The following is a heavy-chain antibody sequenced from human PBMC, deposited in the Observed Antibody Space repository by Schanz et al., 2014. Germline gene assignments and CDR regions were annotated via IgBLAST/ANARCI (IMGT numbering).Heavy chain of an antibody. CDR1: GYTFTYYG. CDR3: ARVPSKDDAFDL. Sequence: QVQLVQSGGEMKKPGASVKVSCKASGYTFTYYGLSWVRQAPGQGLEWLGRIRPNSGHTTYSQKVRGRVIFTTDTSASTAYMELRSLRSDDTAHYYCARVPSKDDAFDLWGHGTLVTVSS. V-gene: IGHV1-18*01. CDR2: IRPNSGHT. D-gene: IGHD3-3*01. J-gene: IGHJ2*01.